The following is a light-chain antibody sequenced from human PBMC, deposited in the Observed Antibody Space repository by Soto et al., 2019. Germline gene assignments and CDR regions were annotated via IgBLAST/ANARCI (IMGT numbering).Light chain of an antibody. J-gene: IGLJ3*02. CDR1: SSDVGGYNY. Sequence: QSVLTQPASVSGSPGQSITISCTGTSSDVGGYNYVSWYQQRPGEAPKLMLYEINNRPSGVSNRFSGSKSGNTASLTISGLQAEDEADYYCSSYTTSTTRVFGGGTKLTVL. V-gene: IGLV2-14*01. CDR3: SSYTTSTTRV. CDR2: EIN.